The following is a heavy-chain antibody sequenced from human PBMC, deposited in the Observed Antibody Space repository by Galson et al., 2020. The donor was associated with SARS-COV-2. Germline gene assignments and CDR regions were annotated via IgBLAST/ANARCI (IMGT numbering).Heavy chain of an antibody. CDR3: ARPYCTNGVCYFYFDY. Sequence: GGSLRLSCAASGFTFSSHSMNWVRQAPGKGLEWVSYISSSSSTIYDADSVKGLFTISRDNAKNSLYLQMNSLRAEDTAVYYCARPYCTNGVCYFYFDYWGQGTLVTVSS. D-gene: IGHD2-8*01. CDR1: GFTFSSHS. V-gene: IGHV3-48*01. J-gene: IGHJ4*02. CDR2: ISSSSSTI.